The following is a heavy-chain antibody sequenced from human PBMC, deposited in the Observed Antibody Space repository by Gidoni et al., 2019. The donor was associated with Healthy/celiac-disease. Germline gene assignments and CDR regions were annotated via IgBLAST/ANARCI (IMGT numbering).Heavy chain of an antibody. J-gene: IGHJ4*02. V-gene: IGHV3-23*01. D-gene: IGHD3-16*01. CDR2: ISGSGGST. CDR3: AKDFDDYVWGSPEDYFDY. CDR1: GFTFSSYA. Sequence: EVQLLESGGGLVQPGGSLRLSCAASGFTFSSYAMSWVRQAPGKGLEWVSAISGSGGSTYYADSVKGRFTISRDNSKNTLYLQMNSLRAEDTAVYYCAKDFDDYVWGSPEDYFDYWGQGTLVTVSS.